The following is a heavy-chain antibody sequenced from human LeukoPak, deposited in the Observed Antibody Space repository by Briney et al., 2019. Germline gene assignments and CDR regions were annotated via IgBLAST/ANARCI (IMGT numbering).Heavy chain of an antibody. J-gene: IGHJ3*01. D-gene: IGHD3-10*01. CDR2: ISSYNGDT. CDR3: ARELWHRLVFGAFDL. CDR1: GYNFTTYA. V-gene: IGHV1-18*01. Sequence: ASVKVSCKASGYNFTTYAISWVRQAPGQGLEWMGWISSYNGDTNYPQKLQGRVTLTTDTSTRTAYMELRNLRSYDTAVYYCARELWHRLVFGAFDLWAQGTIVPVSS.